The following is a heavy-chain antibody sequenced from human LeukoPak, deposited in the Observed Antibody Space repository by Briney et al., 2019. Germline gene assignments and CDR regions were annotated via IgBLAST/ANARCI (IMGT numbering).Heavy chain of an antibody. D-gene: IGHD6-13*01. CDR3: ARVGGSSRSPFDY. CDR2: IYSGGST. Sequence: GGSLRLSCAASGFTVSSNYMSWVRQAPGKGLEWVSVIYSGGSTCYADSVKGRFTISRDNSKNTLYLQMNGLRAEDTAVYYCARVGGSSRSPFDYWGQGTLVTVSS. CDR1: GFTVSSNY. J-gene: IGHJ4*02. V-gene: IGHV3-66*02.